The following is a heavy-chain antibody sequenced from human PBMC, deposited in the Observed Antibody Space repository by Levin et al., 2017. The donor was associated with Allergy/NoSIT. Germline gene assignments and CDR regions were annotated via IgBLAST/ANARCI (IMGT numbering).Heavy chain of an antibody. V-gene: IGHV3-53*01. D-gene: IGHD6-13*01. J-gene: IGHJ6*03. Sequence: GGSLRLSCAASGFTVSSNYMSWVRQAPGKGLEWVSVIYSGGSTYYADSVKGRFTISRDNSKNTLYLQMNSLRAEDTAVYYCARDTIAAAGTYYMDVWGKGTTVTVSS. CDR3: ARDTIAAAGTYYMDV. CDR2: IYSGGST. CDR1: GFTVSSNY.